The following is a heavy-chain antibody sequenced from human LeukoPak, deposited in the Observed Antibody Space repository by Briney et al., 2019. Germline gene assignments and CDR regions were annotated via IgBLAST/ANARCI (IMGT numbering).Heavy chain of an antibody. CDR1: GLTVSNNS. CDR2: IYRGRSI. J-gene: IGHJ4*02. V-gene: IGHV3-53*01. CDR3: ARGPPRMIVSIY. Sequence: GGALRLSCAASGLTVSNNSFSSVRQAPGKGLEWDSVIYRGRSIYYADSVKGRFTISRDNSRNTLYLQKNSLRAGDAAVYYCARGPPRMIVSIYWGQGTRVRVSS. D-gene: IGHD3-22*01.